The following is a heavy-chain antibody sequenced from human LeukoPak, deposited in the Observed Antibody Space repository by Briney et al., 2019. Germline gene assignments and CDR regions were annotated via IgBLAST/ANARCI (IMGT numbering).Heavy chain of an antibody. CDR2: IYYSGST. Sequence: PAETLSLTCTVSGGSISSYYWSWIRQPPGKGLEWIGYIYYSGSTNYNPSLKSRVTISVDTSKNQFSLKLSSVTAADTAVYYCARALRLAVNLDYWGQGTLVTVSS. V-gene: IGHV4-59*08. CDR1: GGSISSYY. J-gene: IGHJ4*01. CDR3: ARALRLAVNLDY. D-gene: IGHD6-19*01.